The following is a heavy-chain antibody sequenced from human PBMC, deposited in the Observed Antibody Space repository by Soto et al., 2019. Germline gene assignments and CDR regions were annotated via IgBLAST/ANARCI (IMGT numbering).Heavy chain of an antibody. CDR3: ARGIGYYSAEYFQH. CDR1: GGSISSSDW. V-gene: IGHV4-4*02. Sequence: QVQLQESGPGLVKPSGTLSLTCAVSGGSISSSDWWSWVRQPPGKGLEWIGEVYDSGSTNYNPSLKSRVTISVDKSKHQFSLKLRSVTAADTAVYYCARGIGYYSAEYFQHWGQRTLVTVSS. J-gene: IGHJ1*01. D-gene: IGHD3-22*01. CDR2: VYDSGST.